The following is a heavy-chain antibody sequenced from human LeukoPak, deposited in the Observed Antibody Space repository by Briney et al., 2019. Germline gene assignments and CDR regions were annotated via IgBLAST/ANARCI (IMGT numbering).Heavy chain of an antibody. D-gene: IGHD3-16*01. V-gene: IGHV3-20*04. CDR1: GFTFDDYG. CDR3: ARGSADYVWGREDY. CDR2: INWNGGST. Sequence: GGSLRLSCAASGFTFDDYGMSWVPQAPGKGLEWVSGINWNGGSTGYADSVKGRFTISRDNAKNSLYLQMNSLRAEDTALYYCARGSADYVWGREDYWGQGTLVTVSS. J-gene: IGHJ4*02.